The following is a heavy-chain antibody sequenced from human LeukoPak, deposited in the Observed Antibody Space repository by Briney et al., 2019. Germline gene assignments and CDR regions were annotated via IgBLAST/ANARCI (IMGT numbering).Heavy chain of an antibody. D-gene: IGHD6-13*01. Sequence: GGSLRLSCAASGFTYSSYGMHWVRQAPGKGLEWVAFIRYDGSNKYYADSVKGRFTISRDNSKNTLYLQMNSLRAEDTAVYYCAKRKLRIAAAGSDSGAFDYWGQGTLVTVSS. CDR1: GFTYSSYG. V-gene: IGHV3-30*02. CDR2: IRYDGSNK. J-gene: IGHJ4*02. CDR3: AKRKLRIAAAGSDSGAFDY.